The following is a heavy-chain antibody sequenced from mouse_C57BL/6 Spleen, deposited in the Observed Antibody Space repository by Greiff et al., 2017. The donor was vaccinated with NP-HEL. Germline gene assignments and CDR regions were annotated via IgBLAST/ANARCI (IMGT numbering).Heavy chain of an antibody. V-gene: IGHV1-9*01. Sequence: VQLQESGAELMKPGASVKLSCKATGYTFTGYWIEWVKQRPGHGLEWIGEIFPGSGSTNYNEKFKGKATFTADKSSNTAYMHLSRLTTEDSAIYYCARSELGRRFAYWGKGTLVTVAA. CDR2: IFPGSGST. D-gene: IGHD4-1*01. CDR3: ARSELGRRFAY. J-gene: IGHJ3*01. CDR1: GYTFTGYW.